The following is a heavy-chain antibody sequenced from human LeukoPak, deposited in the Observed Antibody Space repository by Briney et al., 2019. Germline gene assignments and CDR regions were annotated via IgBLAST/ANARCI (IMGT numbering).Heavy chain of an antibody. CDR2: IIPILGIA. V-gene: IGHV1-69*04. CDR3: ATSRYCGGDCYSGDFDF. CDR1: VGTFSSYA. Sequence: SVKVSCKASVGTFSSYAISLVRQAPGQGLEWMGRIIPILGIANYAQKFQGRVTITADKSTSTAYMELSSLRSEDTAVYYCATSRYCGGDCYSGDFDFWGQGTLVTVSS. J-gene: IGHJ4*02. D-gene: IGHD2-21*02.